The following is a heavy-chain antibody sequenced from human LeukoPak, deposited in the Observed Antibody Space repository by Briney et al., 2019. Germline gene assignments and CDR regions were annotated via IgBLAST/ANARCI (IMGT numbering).Heavy chain of an antibody. CDR2: INAGNGNT. Sequence: GASVKVSCKASGGTFSSYAISWVRQAPGQRLEWMGWINAGNGNTKYSQKFQGRVTITRDTSASTAYMELSSLRSEDTAVYYCARVGVRGVIAAFDIWGQGTMVTVSS. V-gene: IGHV1-3*01. D-gene: IGHD3-10*01. CDR3: ARVGVRGVIAAFDI. J-gene: IGHJ3*02. CDR1: GGTFSSYA.